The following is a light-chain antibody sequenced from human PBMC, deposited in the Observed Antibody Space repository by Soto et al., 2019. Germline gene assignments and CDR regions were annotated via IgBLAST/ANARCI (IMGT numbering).Light chain of an antibody. V-gene: IGKV3-11*01. J-gene: IGKJ4*01. CDR1: QSVSSY. CDR2: DAS. CDR3: QQRSNWPST. Sequence: EIVLTQSPATLSLSPGDRAALSCRASQSVSSYLAWYQQKPGQAPRLLIYDASKMATGIPARFSGSGSGTDFTLTISSLEPEDFAVYFCQQRSNWPSTFGGGTKVEI.